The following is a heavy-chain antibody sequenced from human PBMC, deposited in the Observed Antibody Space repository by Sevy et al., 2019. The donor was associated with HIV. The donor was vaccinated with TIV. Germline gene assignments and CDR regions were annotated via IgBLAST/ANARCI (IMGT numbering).Heavy chain of an antibody. Sequence: GGSLRLSCAASGFAFSSHAMHWVRQAPGKGLEWVAVISYEGTETFYAASVEGRFTLSRDNSQNMLSLQINSLRPEDTAVYFCARDGGYSIKWYPLYWGHGTLVTVSS. CDR1: GFAFSSHA. D-gene: IGHD6-13*01. CDR2: ISYEGTET. V-gene: IGHV3-30-3*01. J-gene: IGHJ4*01. CDR3: ARDGGYSIKWYPLY.